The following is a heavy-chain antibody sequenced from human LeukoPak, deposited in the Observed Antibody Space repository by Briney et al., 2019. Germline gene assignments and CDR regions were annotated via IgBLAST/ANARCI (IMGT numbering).Heavy chain of an antibody. CDR1: GYTFKDNY. D-gene: IGHD3-3*01. CDR3: ARVLGVVAPGAGDGFWNGYYDA. V-gene: IGHV1-46*02. J-gene: IGHJ5*02. CDR2: INSTGEST. Sequence: ASVKVSCKASGYTFKDNYIHWVRQAPGQGLEWVGMINSTGESTSYAQQFQGRVTVTSDMSTSTVHMELNSLTSEDTAMYFCARVLGVVAPGAGDGFWNGYYDAWGQGTLVTVSS.